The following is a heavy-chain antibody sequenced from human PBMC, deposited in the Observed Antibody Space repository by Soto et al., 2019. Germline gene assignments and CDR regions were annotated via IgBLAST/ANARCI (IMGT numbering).Heavy chain of an antibody. Sequence: QVQLQESGPGLVKPSETLSLTCTVSGGYINSHYWTWIRQPPGKGLEWIGYIYYNGNTDYNPSLKSRVTILTDKSKSYFSLSLTSLTAADTAVYYSARSTWGYAFAIWGQGAVVTVSS. CDR3: ARSTWGYAFAI. D-gene: IGHD3-16*01. CDR2: IYYNGNT. V-gene: IGHV4-59*08. CDR1: GGYINSHY. J-gene: IGHJ3*02.